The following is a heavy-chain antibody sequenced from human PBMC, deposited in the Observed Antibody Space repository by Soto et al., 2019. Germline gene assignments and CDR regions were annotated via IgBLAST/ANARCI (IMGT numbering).Heavy chain of an antibody. V-gene: IGHV4-39*01. CDR2: IYYSGST. Sequence: QLQLQESGPGLVKPSETLSLTCIVSGGSISSSSYYWGWIRQPPGKGLELIGSIYYSGSTCYHPSLKSRVTITVDASKNQFSPRRSSVTAADTAVFYRARHSARNWFDPWGQGTLVTVSS. CDR3: ARHSARNWFDP. J-gene: IGHJ5*02. D-gene: IGHD6-6*01. CDR1: GGSISSSSYY.